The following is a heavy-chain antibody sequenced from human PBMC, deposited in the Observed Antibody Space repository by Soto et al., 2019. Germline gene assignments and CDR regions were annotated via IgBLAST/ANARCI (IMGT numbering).Heavy chain of an antibody. J-gene: IGHJ5*02. V-gene: IGHV3-30-3*01. CDR1: GFTFSSYA. D-gene: IGHD3-22*01. Sequence: QVQLVESGGGVVQPGRSLRLSCATSGFTFSSYALHWVRQAPGKGLEWVALISYDGVSKYHAASVQGRFTISRDSFKNTPYLQMDSLRVKDPAVYYCGRDTGGRRPYYYDTSYTSWGKGTLVTVSS. CDR3: GRDTGGRRPYYYDTSYTS. CDR2: ISYDGVSK.